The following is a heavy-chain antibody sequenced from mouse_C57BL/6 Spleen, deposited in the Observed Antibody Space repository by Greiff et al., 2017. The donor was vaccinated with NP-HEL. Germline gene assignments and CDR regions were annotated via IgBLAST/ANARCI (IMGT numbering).Heavy chain of an antibody. Sequence: EVQLQQSGPELVKPGASVKISCKASGYTFTDYYMNWVKQSHGKSLEWIGDINPNNGGTSYNQKFKGKATLTVDKSSSTAYMELRSLTSEDSAVYYCATGDYDPYRGQGTTLTVSS. CDR3: ATGDYDPY. D-gene: IGHD2-4*01. J-gene: IGHJ2*01. V-gene: IGHV1-26*01. CDR1: GYTFTDYY. CDR2: INPNNGGT.